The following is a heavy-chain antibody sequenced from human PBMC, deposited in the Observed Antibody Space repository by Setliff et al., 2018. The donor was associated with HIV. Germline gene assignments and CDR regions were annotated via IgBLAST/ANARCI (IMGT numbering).Heavy chain of an antibody. Sequence: SVKVSCKASGGTFSSYAITWVRQAPGQGPEWMGGIIPIYGTPNYAQRFQGRVTITADESTSTAYMDLSSLTSDDTAVYYCATSPRGTYYDILSGRPRGWFDPWGQGTLVTVS. D-gene: IGHD3-9*01. V-gene: IGHV1-69*13. CDR2: IIPIYGTP. CDR3: ATSPRGTYYDILSGRPRGWFDP. CDR1: GGTFSSYA. J-gene: IGHJ5*02.